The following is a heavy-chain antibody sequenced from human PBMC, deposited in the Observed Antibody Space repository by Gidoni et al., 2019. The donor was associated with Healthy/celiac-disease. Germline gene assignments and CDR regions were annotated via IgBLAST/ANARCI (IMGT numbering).Heavy chain of an antibody. CDR2: LNPNSGNT. Sequence: QVQLVQSGAEVKKPGASVKVSCKASGYTFPSYAINWVRQATGQGLEWMGWLNPNSGNTGYAQKFQGRVTMTRNTSISTAYMELSSLRSEDTAVYYCARSVGLAQITYYYYGMDVWGQGTTVTVSS. V-gene: IGHV1-8*01. D-gene: IGHD3-16*01. J-gene: IGHJ6*02. CDR3: ARSVGLAQITYYYYGMDV. CDR1: GYTFPSYA.